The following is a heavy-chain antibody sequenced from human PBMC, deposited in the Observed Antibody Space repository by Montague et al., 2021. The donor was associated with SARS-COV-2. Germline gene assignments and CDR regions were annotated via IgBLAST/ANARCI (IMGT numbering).Heavy chain of an antibody. CDR2: IHHSGST. CDR3: ARDGDEGYFFEY. D-gene: IGHD2/OR15-2a*01. Sequence: TLSLTCTVSGASISSGSYYWNWIRQLPGKGLEWIGYIHHSGSTYSTPSLQSRVAISVDTSKNEFSLKMTAVTAADTAVYYCARDGDEGYFFEYWGKGLLVTVSS. J-gene: IGHJ4*02. V-gene: IGHV4-31*03. CDR1: GASISSGSYY.